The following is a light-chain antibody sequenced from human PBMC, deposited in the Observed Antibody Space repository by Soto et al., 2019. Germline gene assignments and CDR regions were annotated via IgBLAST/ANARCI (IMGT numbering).Light chain of an antibody. J-gene: IGLJ2*01. V-gene: IGLV2-14*01. Sequence: QSALTQPASVSGSPGQSITISCTGTSSDVGGYNYVYWYQQHPGKAPKLMIYDVSNRSSGVSNRFSGSKSGNTASLTISGLQAEDEADYSCSSYTSSSLVVFGGGTKLTVL. CDR2: DVS. CDR1: SSDVGGYNY. CDR3: SSYTSSSLVV.